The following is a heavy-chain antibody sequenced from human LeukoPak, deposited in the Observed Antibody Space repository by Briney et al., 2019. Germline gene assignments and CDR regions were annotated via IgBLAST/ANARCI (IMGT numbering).Heavy chain of an antibody. CDR3: ARGYYYDSSGYPKSPEYFQH. D-gene: IGHD3-22*01. Sequence: SVKVSCNASGGTFSSYAISWVRQAPGQGLEWMGGIIPIFGTANYAQKFQGRVTSTTDESTSTAYMELSSLRSEDTAVYYWARGYYYDSSGYPKSPEYFQHWGQGTLVTVSS. V-gene: IGHV1-69*05. CDR2: IIPIFGTA. J-gene: IGHJ1*01. CDR1: GGTFSSYA.